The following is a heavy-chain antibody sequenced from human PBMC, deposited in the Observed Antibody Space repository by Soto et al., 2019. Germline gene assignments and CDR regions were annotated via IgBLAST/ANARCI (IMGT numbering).Heavy chain of an antibody. CDR2: IWYDGSNK. V-gene: IGHV3-33*01. CDR1: GFTFSSYG. J-gene: IGHJ6*03. D-gene: IGHD2-15*01. Sequence: GSLRLSCAASGFTFSSYGMHWVRQAPGKGLEWVAVIWYDGSNKYYADSVKGRFTISRDNSKNTLYLQMNSLRAEDTAVYYCARESCSGGSCYSWGRYYYYYMDVWGKGTTVTVSS. CDR3: ARESCSGGSCYSWGRYYYYYMDV.